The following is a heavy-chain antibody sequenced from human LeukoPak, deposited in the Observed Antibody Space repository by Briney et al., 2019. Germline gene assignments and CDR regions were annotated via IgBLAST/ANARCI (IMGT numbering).Heavy chain of an antibody. Sequence: EASVNVSCKASGYTFSDYYIHWVRQAPGQGLEWMGRINPNSGGTNFAQNFQGRVTMTRDTSISTAYMQLTTLTSDDTAVYYCARGQLVNDWFDPWGQGTLVTVSS. CDR1: GYTFSDYY. J-gene: IGHJ5*02. CDR2: INPNSGGT. V-gene: IGHV1-2*06. D-gene: IGHD6-6*01. CDR3: ARGQLVNDWFDP.